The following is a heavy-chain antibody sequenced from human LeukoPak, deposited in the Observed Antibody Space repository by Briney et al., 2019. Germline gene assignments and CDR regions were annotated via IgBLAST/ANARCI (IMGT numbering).Heavy chain of an antibody. D-gene: IGHD3-22*01. J-gene: IGHJ3*02. Sequence: SETLSLTCTVSGGSISSGDYYWSWIRQPPGKGLEWIGYIYYSGSTYCNPSLKSRVTISVDTSKNQFSLKLSSVTAADTAVYYCARTYYYDSTIPWGFDIWGQGTMVTVSS. CDR3: ARTYYYDSTIPWGFDI. CDR1: GGSISSGDYY. CDR2: IYYSGST. V-gene: IGHV4-30-4*01.